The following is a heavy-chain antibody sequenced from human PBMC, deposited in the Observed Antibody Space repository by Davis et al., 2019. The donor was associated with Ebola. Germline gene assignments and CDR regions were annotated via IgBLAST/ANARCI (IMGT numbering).Heavy chain of an antibody. CDR1: VYTFTSYD. CDR2: MNPNSGNT. CDR3: AREFFARYCSSTSCPDGAFDI. V-gene: IGHV1-8*01. J-gene: IGHJ3*02. D-gene: IGHD2-2*01. Sequence: ASVTVSCKASVYTFTSYDINWVRQATGQGLEWMGWMNPNSGNTGYAQKFQGRVTMTRNTSISTAYMELSSLRSEDTAVYYCAREFFARYCSSTSCPDGAFDIWGQGTMVTVSS.